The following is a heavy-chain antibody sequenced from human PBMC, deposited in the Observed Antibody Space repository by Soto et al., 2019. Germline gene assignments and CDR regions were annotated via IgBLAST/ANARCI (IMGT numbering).Heavy chain of an antibody. D-gene: IGHD2-2*01. CDR3: ACRTTPICDY. V-gene: IGHV3-30*03. Sequence: QVQLVESGGGVVQPGRSLRLSCAASGFTFSSYGMHWVRQAPGKGLEWVAVISYDGSNKYYADSVKGRFTISRDNSKKTLYLKTNSLRDEDTAVYYCACRTTPICDYWGQGTLVTVSS. CDR1: GFTFSSYG. CDR2: ISYDGSNK. J-gene: IGHJ4*02.